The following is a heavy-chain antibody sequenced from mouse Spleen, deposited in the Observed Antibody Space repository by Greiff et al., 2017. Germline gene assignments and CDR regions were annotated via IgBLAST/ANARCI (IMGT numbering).Heavy chain of an antibody. CDR3: ARGPNWSYAMDY. J-gene: IGHJ4*01. CDR2: ISSGGST. CDR1: GFTFSSYA. D-gene: IGHD4-1*01. Sequence: EVMLVESGGGLVKPGGSLKLSCAASGFTFSSYAMSWVRQTPEKRLEWVASISSGGSTYYPDSVKGRFTISRDNARNILYLQMSSLRSEDTAMYYCARGPNWSYAMDYWGQGTSVTVSS. V-gene: IGHV5-6-5*01.